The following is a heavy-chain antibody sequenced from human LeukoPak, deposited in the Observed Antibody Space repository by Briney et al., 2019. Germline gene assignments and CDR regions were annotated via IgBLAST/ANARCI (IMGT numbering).Heavy chain of an antibody. Sequence: SETLSLPCTVSGGSITSSSYYWAWVRQPPGKGLEWIGSIYYSGSTSYNPSLKSRVTISIDTSKNQFSLRMNSVTAADTAVFYCARPLYYYDSSGYDLWGQGTLVTVSS. CDR1: GGSITSSSYY. D-gene: IGHD3-22*01. CDR2: IYYSGST. J-gene: IGHJ5*02. CDR3: ARPLYYYDSSGYDL. V-gene: IGHV4-39*07.